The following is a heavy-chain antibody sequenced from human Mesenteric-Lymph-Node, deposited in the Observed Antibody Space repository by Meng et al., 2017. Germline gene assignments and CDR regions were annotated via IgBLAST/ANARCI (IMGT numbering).Heavy chain of an antibody. J-gene: IGHJ4*02. CDR2: ITRDGINT. CDR1: GFTFSSYY. V-gene: IGHV3-74*01. Sequence: GESLKISCVASGFTFSSYYMQWVRQAPGKGLVWVSRITRDGINTNYADSVKGRFTISRDNTKNTLYLQMNSLRDEDTAVYYCAKAPSSGWYGGYFDYWGQGTLVTVSS. CDR3: AKAPSSGWYGGYFDY. D-gene: IGHD6-19*01.